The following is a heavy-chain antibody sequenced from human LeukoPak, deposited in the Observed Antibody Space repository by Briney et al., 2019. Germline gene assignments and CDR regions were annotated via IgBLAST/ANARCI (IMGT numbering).Heavy chain of an antibody. CDR3: ARGQEYSIQLDY. V-gene: IGHV4-61*02. J-gene: IGHJ4*02. CDR1: GGSISSGSYY. CDR2: IYTSGST. D-gene: IGHD6-6*01. Sequence: SETLSLTCTVSGGSISSGSYYWSWIRQPAGKGLEWIGRIYTSGSTNYNPSLKSRVTISVDTSKNQFSLKLSSVTAADTAVYYCARGQEYSIQLDYWGQGTLVTVSS.